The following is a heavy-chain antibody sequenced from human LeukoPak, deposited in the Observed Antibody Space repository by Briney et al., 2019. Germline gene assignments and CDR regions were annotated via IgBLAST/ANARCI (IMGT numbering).Heavy chain of an antibody. CDR3: ASRPVVVTANVYYYYGMDV. Sequence: GASVKVSCKASGYTFTGYYMHWVRQAPGQGLEWMGRIHPNSGGTNSAQKFQGRVTMTRDTSISTAYMELSRLRSEDTAVYYCASRPVVVTANVYYYYGMDVWGQGTTVTVSS. D-gene: IGHD2-21*02. J-gene: IGHJ6*02. CDR2: IHPNSGGT. CDR1: GYTFTGYY. V-gene: IGHV1-2*06.